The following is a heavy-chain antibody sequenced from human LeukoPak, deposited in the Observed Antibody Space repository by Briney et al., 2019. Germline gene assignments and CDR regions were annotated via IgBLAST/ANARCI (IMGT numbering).Heavy chain of an antibody. V-gene: IGHV3-21*01. CDR1: GFTFSSYS. Sequence: PGGSLRLSCAASGFTFSSYSMKWVRQAPGKGLEWVSSISSSSSSYIYYADSVKGRFTISRDNAKNSLFLQMNSLRAEDTAVYYCAREMGLGYCSGGSCPFDYWGQGTLVTVSS. CDR3: AREMGLGYCSGGSCPFDY. D-gene: IGHD2-15*01. CDR2: ISSSSSSYI. J-gene: IGHJ4*02.